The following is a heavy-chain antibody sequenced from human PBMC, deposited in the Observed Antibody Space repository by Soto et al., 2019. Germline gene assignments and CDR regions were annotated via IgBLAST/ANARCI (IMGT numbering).Heavy chain of an antibody. CDR3: ARAGTNCSSTSCYAESMAQGYYFDY. J-gene: IGHJ4*02. D-gene: IGHD2-2*01. Sequence: QVQLQESGPGLVKPSGTLSLTCAVSSGSISSSNWWSWVRQPPGKGLEWIGEIYHSGSTNYNPSLKRRVTIAVDKSKNQFSLKLSSVTAADTAVYYCARAGTNCSSTSCYAESMAQGYYFDYWGQGTLVTVSS. CDR2: IYHSGST. CDR1: SGSISSSNW. V-gene: IGHV4-4*02.